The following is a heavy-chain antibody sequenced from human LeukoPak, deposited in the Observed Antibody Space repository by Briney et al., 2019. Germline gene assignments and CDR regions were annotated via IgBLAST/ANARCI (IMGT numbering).Heavy chain of an antibody. CDR2: IYYSGST. Sequence: SETLPLTCTVSGGSISSYYWSWIRQPPGKGLEWIGSIYYSGSTYYNPSLKSRVTISVDTSKNQFSLKLSSVTAADTAVYYCARDPEGYSSGWYVSYFDLWGRGTLVTVSS. J-gene: IGHJ2*01. D-gene: IGHD6-19*01. CDR1: GGSISSYY. CDR3: ARDPEGYSSGWYVSYFDL. V-gene: IGHV4-39*07.